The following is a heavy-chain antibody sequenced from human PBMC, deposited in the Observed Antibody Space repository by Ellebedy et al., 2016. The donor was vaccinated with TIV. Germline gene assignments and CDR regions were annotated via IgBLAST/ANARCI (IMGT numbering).Heavy chain of an antibody. D-gene: IGHD3-3*01. CDR1: GFTFRNNY. Sequence: PGGSLRLSCAASGFTFRNNYMSWVRQAPGKGLEWVANIKQDGTEKYYVDSVKGRFTISRDNAKNSLYLQMNSLRAEDTAVYYCARDKDFWSGYFCDYWGQGTLVTVSS. CDR3: ARDKDFWSGYFCDY. J-gene: IGHJ4*02. CDR2: IKQDGTEK. V-gene: IGHV3-7*03.